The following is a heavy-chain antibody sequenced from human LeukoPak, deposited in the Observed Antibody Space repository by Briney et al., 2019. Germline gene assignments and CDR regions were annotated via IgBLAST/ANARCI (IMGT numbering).Heavy chain of an antibody. CDR1: GESFSGYF. V-gene: IGHV4-34*01. CDR3: ARKSGYARDY. Sequence: SETLSLTCAVYGESFSGYFWNWIRQPPGKGLEWIGEINHSGSTSNHNPSLKSRVAMSVDTSKNQFSLKLSSVTAADTAVYYCARKSGYARDYWGQGNLVTVSS. D-gene: IGHD5-12*01. J-gene: IGHJ4*02. CDR2: INHSGSTS.